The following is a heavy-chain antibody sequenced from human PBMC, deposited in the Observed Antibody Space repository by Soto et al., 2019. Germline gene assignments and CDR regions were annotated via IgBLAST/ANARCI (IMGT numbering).Heavy chain of an antibody. CDR1: GFTFSDEN. V-gene: IGHV3-21*06. D-gene: IGHD2-2*01. CDR3: ARDSDCHSTSCFFPPHV. Sequence: VGSLRLSCSASGFTFSDENMSWVRQVPGKGLEWVSGISGGGSYIFYADSVQGRSSISRDNPKNSLFLEMNSLRVEDTAVYYCARDSDCHSTSCFFPPHVWGQGTTVTVSS. CDR2: ISGGGSYI. J-gene: IGHJ6*02.